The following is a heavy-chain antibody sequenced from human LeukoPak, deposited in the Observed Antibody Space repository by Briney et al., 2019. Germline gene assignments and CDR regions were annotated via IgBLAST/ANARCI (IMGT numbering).Heavy chain of an antibody. D-gene: IGHD3-3*01. CDR1: GYTFTSYG. J-gene: IGHJ4*02. V-gene: IGHV1-18*01. Sequence: EASVKVSCKASGYTFTSYGISWVRQAPGQWLEWMGWISAYNGNANYAQKLQGRVTMTTDTSTSTAYMELRSLRSDDTAVYYCARDVYYDFWSGYSTDYWGQGTLVTVSS. CDR3: ARDVYYDFWSGYSTDY. CDR2: ISAYNGNA.